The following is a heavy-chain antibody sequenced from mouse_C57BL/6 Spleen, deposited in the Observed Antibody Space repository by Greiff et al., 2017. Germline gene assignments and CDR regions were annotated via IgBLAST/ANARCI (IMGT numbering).Heavy chain of an antibody. V-gene: IGHV3-6*01. D-gene: IGHD1-1*01. CDR3: ARVIITTVVADY. CDR2: ISYDGSN. J-gene: IGHJ2*01. CDR1: GYSITSGYY. Sequence: EVQLQESGPGLVKPSQSLSLTCSVTGYSITSGYYWNWIRQFPGNKLEWMGYISYDGSNNYNPTLKNRISITRDTSKNQFFLKLNSVTTEDTATYYCARVIITTVVADYWGQGTTLTVSS.